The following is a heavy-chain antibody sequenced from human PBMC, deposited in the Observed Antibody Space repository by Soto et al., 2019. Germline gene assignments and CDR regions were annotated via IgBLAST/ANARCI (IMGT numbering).Heavy chain of an antibody. D-gene: IGHD6-6*01. CDR3: ARRDYSNSSLGPFDY. V-gene: IGHV4-59*11. CDR2: IHYSGST. Sequence: QVRLQESGPGLVKPSETLSLTCVVSGGSIRSHYWSWIRQPPGSGLEWIGFIHYSGSTNYSPSLKSRVTMSLDTSKNQFSLHLSSVTAADTAFYFGARRDYSNSSLGPFDYWGQGILVTVSS. J-gene: IGHJ4*02. CDR1: GGSIRSHY.